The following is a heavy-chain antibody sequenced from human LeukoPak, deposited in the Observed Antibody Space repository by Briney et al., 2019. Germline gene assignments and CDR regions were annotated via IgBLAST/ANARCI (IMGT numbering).Heavy chain of an antibody. J-gene: IGHJ4*02. CDR2: IIPILGIA. CDR3: ASGAWYGDY. Sequence: SVKVSCKASEGTFSSYAISWVRQAPGQGLEWMGRIIPILGIANYAQKFQGRVTITADKSTSTAYMELSSLRSEDTAVYYCASGAWYGDYWGQGTLVTVPS. D-gene: IGHD6-13*01. V-gene: IGHV1-69*04. CDR1: EGTFSSYA.